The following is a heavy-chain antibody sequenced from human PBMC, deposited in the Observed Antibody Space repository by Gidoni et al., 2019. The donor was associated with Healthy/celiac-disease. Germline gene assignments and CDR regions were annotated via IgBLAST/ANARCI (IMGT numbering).Heavy chain of an antibody. Sequence: EVQLVESGGGLVQPGGSLILSCAASGCHFRSYSMNWVRQAPGKGLEWVSHISSSSSTIYYADSVKGRFTISRDNAKNSLYLQMNSLRDEDTAVYYCARDPGIAVVDWYFDLWGRGTLVTVSS. CDR1: GCHFRSYS. D-gene: IGHD6-19*01. J-gene: IGHJ2*01. CDR3: ARDPGIAVVDWYFDL. V-gene: IGHV3-48*02. CDR2: ISSSSSTI.